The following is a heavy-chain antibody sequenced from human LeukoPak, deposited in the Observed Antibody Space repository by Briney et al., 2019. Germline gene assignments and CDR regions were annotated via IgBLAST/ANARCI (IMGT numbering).Heavy chain of an antibody. CDR1: GGSFSGYY. CDR3: ARRRKVVRAGFDY. Sequence: SETLSLTCAVYGGSFSGYYWSWIRQPPGKGLEWIGEINHSGTTNYNPSLKSRVTMSVDTSKDQFSLKLMSVAAADTGVYYCARRRKVVRAGFDYWGQGTRVIVSS. D-gene: IGHD2-21*01. CDR2: INHSGTT. J-gene: IGHJ4*02. V-gene: IGHV4-34*01.